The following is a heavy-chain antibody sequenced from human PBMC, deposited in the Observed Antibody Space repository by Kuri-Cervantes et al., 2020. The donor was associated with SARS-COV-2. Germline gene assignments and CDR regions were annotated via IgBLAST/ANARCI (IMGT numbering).Heavy chain of an antibody. D-gene: IGHD5-18*01. J-gene: IGHJ4*02. Sequence: ASVKVSCKASGYTFTNYYIHWVRHAPGQGLEWMGWINPRSGGTKSAQKFQGRVTMTRDTSISTAYMELSRLRSDDTAVYYCARALYTDTAMVPFDYWGQGTLVTVSS. V-gene: IGHV1-2*02. CDR2: INPRSGGT. CDR1: GYTFTNYY. CDR3: ARALYTDTAMVPFDY.